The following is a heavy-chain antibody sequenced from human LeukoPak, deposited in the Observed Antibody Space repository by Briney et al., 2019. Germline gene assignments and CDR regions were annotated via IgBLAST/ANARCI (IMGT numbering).Heavy chain of an antibody. V-gene: IGHV4-39*07. Sequence: SETLSLTCTVSGGSISNGSYYWSWIRQPAGKGLEWIGSIYHSGSTYYNPSLKSRVTISVDTSKNQFSLKLSSVTAADTAVYYCARDSPQLAYCGGDCYSSPPYFDYWGQGTLVTVSS. CDR3: ARDSPQLAYCGGDCYSSPPYFDY. CDR2: IYHSGST. J-gene: IGHJ4*02. CDR1: GGSISNGSYY. D-gene: IGHD2-21*02.